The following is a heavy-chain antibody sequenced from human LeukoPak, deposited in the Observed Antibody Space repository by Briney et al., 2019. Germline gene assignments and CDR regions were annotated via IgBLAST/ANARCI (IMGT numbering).Heavy chain of an antibody. CDR1: GYTFTGYY. CDR3: ARLLSEWELFDY. V-gene: IGHV1-2*06. CDR2: INPNSGGT. D-gene: IGHD1-26*01. J-gene: IGHJ4*02. Sequence: EASVKVSCKASGYTFTGYYMHWVRQAPGQGLEWMGRINPNSGGTNYAQKFQGRVTMTRDTSISTAYMELSRLRSDDTAVYYCARLLSEWELFDYWGQGTLVTVSS.